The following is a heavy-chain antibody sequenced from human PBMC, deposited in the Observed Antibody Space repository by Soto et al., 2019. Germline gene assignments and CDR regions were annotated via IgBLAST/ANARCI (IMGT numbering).Heavy chain of an antibody. V-gene: IGHV4-59*01. J-gene: IGHJ4*02. Sequence: SETLSLTCTVSGDSISTFYWGWMRQSPGKGLEWIGYVYYTGSTNYNPSLKSRVTISVDRSKNQFSLKLTSANAADTAVYYCARGRTVRNYAEDSSDYFYFFDYWGQGTQVTVSS. CDR1: GDSISTFY. CDR2: VYYTGST. CDR3: ARGRTVRNYAEDSSDYFYFFDY. D-gene: IGHD3-22*01.